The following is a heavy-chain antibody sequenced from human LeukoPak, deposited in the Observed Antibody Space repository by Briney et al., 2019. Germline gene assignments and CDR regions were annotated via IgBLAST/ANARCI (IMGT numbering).Heavy chain of an antibody. CDR2: ISYDGSNK. J-gene: IGHJ4*02. D-gene: IGHD3-10*01. CDR1: GFTFSSYG. V-gene: IGHV3-30*18. CDR3: AKGTYGSGSYPYFDY. Sequence: GGSLRLSCAASGFTFSSYGMHWVRQAPGKGLEWVAVISYDGSNKYYADSVKGRFTISRDNSKNTLYLQMNSLRAEDTAVYYCAKGTYGSGSYPYFDYWGQGTLVTVSS.